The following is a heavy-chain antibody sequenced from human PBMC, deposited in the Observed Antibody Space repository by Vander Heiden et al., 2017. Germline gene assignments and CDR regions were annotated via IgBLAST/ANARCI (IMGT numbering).Heavy chain of an antibody. V-gene: IGHV1-8*01. CDR3: ARYCSSNSCYKFDS. CDR1: GYTFSNYE. D-gene: IGHD2-2*01. CDR2: MDPKTGNT. J-gene: IGHJ4*02. Sequence: QEQLVQSGAEGKKPGASVQVSCTASGYTFSNYEINWVRQAAGQGLEWVGWMDPKTGNTGYAQKFQGRVTMTWNTSITTVYMELRSLRSEDTAVYYCARYCSSNSCYKFDSWGQGTLVSVSS.